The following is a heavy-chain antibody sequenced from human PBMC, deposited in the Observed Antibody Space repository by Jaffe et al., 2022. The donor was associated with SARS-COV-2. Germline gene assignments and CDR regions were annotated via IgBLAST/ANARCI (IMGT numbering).Heavy chain of an antibody. CDR1: GFTFSSYA. D-gene: IGHD3-22*01. V-gene: IGHV3-23*01. CDR3: AKDGGYYYDSSGYLLDAFDI. Sequence: EVQLLESGGGLVQPGGSLRLSCAASGFTFSSYAMSWVRQAPGKGLEWVSAISGSGGSTYYADSVKGRFTISRDNSKNTLYLQMNSLRAEDTAVYYCAKDGGYYYDSSGYLLDAFDIWGQGTMVTVSS. CDR2: ISGSGGST. J-gene: IGHJ3*02.